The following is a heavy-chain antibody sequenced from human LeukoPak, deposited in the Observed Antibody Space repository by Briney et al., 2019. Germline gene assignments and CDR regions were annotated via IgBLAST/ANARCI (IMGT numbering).Heavy chain of an antibody. CDR1: GFTFDSCY. V-gene: IGHV3-23*01. Sequence: PGGSLRLSCAASGFTFDSCYRSGVRQSPGKGLEWVSGISGSGAYTYYADSVKGRFTISRDSSKNTMFLQMNSLRAEDTALYYCSKALRYTSDSHDYWGQGTLVTVSS. CDR3: SKALRYTSDSHDY. D-gene: IGHD3-9*01. J-gene: IGHJ4*02. CDR2: ISGSGAYT.